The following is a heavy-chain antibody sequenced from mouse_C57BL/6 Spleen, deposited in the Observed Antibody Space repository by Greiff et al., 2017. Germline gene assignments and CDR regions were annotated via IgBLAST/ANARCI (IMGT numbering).Heavy chain of an antibody. V-gene: IGHV5-17*01. J-gene: IGHJ2*01. CDR1: GFTFSDYG. CDR2: ISSGSSTI. CDR3: ARGGYYDY. Sequence: EVNLVESGGGLVKPGGSLKLSCAASGFTFSDYGMHWVRQAPEKGLEWVAYISSGSSTIYYAAPVKGRFTISRDNAKNTHFLQMTSLRSEDTAMYYCARGGYYDYWGQGTTLTVSS.